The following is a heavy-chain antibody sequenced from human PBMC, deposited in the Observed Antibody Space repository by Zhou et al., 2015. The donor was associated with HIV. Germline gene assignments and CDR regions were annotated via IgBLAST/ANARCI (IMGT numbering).Heavy chain of an antibody. Sequence: QEQLVQSGTEVKKPGSSVKVSCLASGATFGYYAISWVRQAPGQGLEWMGGIIPVFGTANYAQKFQGRVSITADRSTSTAYMELRSLRSEDTAVYYCARDRGAARPDWRYFDLWGRGTLVTVSS. CDR2: IIPVFGTA. D-gene: IGHD6-6*01. V-gene: IGHV1-69*06. J-gene: IGHJ2*01. CDR3: ARDRGAARPDWRYFDL. CDR1: GATFGYYA.